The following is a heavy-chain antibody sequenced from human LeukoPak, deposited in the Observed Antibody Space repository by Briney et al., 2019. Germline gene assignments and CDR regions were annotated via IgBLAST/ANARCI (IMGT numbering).Heavy chain of an antibody. Sequence: GGSLRLSCAASGFTFGSYWMSWVRQAPGKGLEWVANIKQDGGEKYYVDSVKGRFTISRDNAKNSLYLQMNSLRAEDAAVYFCAKAPVTSCRGAYCYPFDSWGQGTLVTVSS. CDR2: IKQDGGEK. CDR3: AKAPVTSCRGAYCYPFDS. V-gene: IGHV3-7*03. CDR1: GFTFGSYW. D-gene: IGHD2-21*01. J-gene: IGHJ4*02.